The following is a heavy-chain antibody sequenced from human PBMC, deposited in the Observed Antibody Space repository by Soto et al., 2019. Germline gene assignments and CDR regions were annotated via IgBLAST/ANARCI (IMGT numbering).Heavy chain of an antibody. D-gene: IGHD3-3*01. CDR3: ASSTIFGVVGAFDI. V-gene: IGHV1-8*01. CDR2: MNPNSGNT. J-gene: IGHJ3*02. CDR1: GYTFTSYD. Sequence: ASVKVSCKDSGYTFTSYDINWVRQATGQGLEWMGWMNPNSGNTGYAQKFQGRVTMTRNTSISTAYMELSSLRSEDTAVYYCASSTIFGVVGAFDIWGQGTMVTVSS.